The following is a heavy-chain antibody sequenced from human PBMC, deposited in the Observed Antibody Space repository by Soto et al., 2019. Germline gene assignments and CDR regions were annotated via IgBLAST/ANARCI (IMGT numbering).Heavy chain of an antibody. J-gene: IGHJ4*02. V-gene: IGHV3-30*04. CDR2: ISSDGSNE. CDR3: ARDDEGGSDCDLGY. Sequence: QVQLVESGGGVVQPGRSLRLSCAASGFTFSSYVIQWVRQTPDKGLEWVAFISSDGSNEYYADSVKGRFTISRDNSKNTLYLEMNSLRAEDTAVYYCARDDEGGSDCDLGYWGQGPLVTVSS. CDR1: GFTFSSYV. D-gene: IGHD1-26*01.